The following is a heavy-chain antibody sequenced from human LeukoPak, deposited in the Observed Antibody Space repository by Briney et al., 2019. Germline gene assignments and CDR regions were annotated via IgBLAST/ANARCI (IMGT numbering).Heavy chain of an antibody. V-gene: IGHV4-4*07. D-gene: IGHD4-17*01. CDR2: VSDTGRA. CDR3: ARVPMTTVTNEL. Sequence: PSETLSLTCTVSGGSITGYYWTWIRQPAGKGLEWIGRVSDTGRAYYNPSLERRVTISLDTSNNRFSLKVTSVTAADTAVYYCARVPMTTVTNELWGQGTLVTVSS. J-gene: IGHJ4*02. CDR1: GGSITGYY.